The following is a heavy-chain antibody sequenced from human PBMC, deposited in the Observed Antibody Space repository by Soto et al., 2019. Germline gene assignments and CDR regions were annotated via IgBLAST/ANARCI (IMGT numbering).Heavy chain of an antibody. CDR2: VRSKIHNYAT. CDR1: GFTFSGSD. D-gene: IGHD2-8*01. Sequence: GGSLRLSCSASGFTFSGSDLHWVRQSPGKGLEWVGRVRSKIHNYATSFADSVRGRFTISRNDSDNTVSLEMSGLKSEDTALYYCSRHEEGRRMVFYGMDVWGQGTTVTVSS. J-gene: IGHJ6*02. CDR3: SRHEEGRRMVFYGMDV. V-gene: IGHV3-73*01.